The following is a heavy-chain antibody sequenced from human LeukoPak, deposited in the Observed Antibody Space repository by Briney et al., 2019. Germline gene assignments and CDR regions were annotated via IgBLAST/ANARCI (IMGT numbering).Heavy chain of an antibody. CDR2: ISGSGGST. Sequence: PGGSLRLSCAASGFTFSSYAMSWVRQAPGKGLEWASAISGSGGSTYYADSVKGRFTIYRDNSKNTLYLQMNSLRAEDTAVYYCAKDMDSSSWPFLPFDYWGQGTLVTVSS. D-gene: IGHD6-13*01. J-gene: IGHJ4*02. CDR1: GFTFSSYA. CDR3: AKDMDSSSWPFLPFDY. V-gene: IGHV3-23*01.